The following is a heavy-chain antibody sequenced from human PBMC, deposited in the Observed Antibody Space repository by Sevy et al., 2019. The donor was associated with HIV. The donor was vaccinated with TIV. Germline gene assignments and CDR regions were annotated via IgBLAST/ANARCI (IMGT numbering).Heavy chain of an antibody. CDR1: GFSLSSSGEG. CDR2: IYWNENK. CDR3: AHRVGVQFYDSSGYYSRAEYFHP. Sequence: SGPTLVKPTQTLTLTCTFSGFSLSSSGEGVGWIRQPPGKALEWLANIYWNENKRYSPSLKSRLTITKNTSKNQVVLTMTNRDPVDTATNTGAHRVGVQFYDSSGYYSRAEYFHPWGQGTLITVSS. J-gene: IGHJ1*01. V-gene: IGHV2-5*01. D-gene: IGHD3-22*01.